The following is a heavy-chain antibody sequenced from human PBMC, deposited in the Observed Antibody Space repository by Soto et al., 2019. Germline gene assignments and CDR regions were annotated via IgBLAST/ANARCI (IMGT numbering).Heavy chain of an antibody. CDR1: GGSFSGYY. J-gene: IGHJ6*02. V-gene: IGHV4-34*01. Sequence: SETLSLTCAVYGGSFSGYYWSWIRQPPGKGLEWIGEINHSGSTNYNPSLKSRVTISVDTSKNQFSLKLSSVTAADTAVYYCARGRRRGYYYGMDVWGQGTTVTVSS. CDR3: ARGRRRGYYYGMDV. CDR2: INHSGST.